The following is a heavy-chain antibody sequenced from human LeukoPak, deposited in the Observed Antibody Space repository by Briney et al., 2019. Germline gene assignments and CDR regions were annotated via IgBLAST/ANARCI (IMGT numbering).Heavy chain of an antibody. Sequence: SETLSLTCTVSGGSISSSSYYWSWIRQPAGKGLEWIARIYTSGSTNYNPSLKSRVTISVDTSKNQFSLKLSSVTAADTAVYYCARGYYDILTGYYYFDYWGQGTLVTVSS. CDR1: GGSISSSSYY. V-gene: IGHV4-61*02. CDR2: IYTSGST. D-gene: IGHD3-9*01. J-gene: IGHJ4*02. CDR3: ARGYYDILTGYYYFDY.